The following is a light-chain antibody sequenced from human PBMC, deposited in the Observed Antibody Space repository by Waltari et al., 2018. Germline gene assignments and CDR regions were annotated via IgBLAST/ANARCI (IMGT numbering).Light chain of an antibody. Sequence: EIVLTQSPATLSLSPGERATLSCRASQSVGIDLAWYQQKPGQAPRLLIYDASNRATGIPARFSGRGSGTVFTLTISSLEPEDFAVYYGQQHSDWPPLTFGGGTKVAIK. J-gene: IGKJ4*01. CDR1: QSVGID. CDR3: QQHSDWPPLT. V-gene: IGKV3-11*01. CDR2: DAS.